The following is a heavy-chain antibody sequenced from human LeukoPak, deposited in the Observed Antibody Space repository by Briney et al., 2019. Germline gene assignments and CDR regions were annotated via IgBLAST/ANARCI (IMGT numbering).Heavy chain of an antibody. CDR2: SRNKAKSYTT. Sequence: GGSLRLSCVVSGFTFSDHFLDWVRQAPGKGLEWVGRSRNKAKSYTTEYAASVKGRSTISRDDSKNSLYLQMNSLKTEDTAVYYCVRVGSVAGSDYLDYWGQGTLVTVSS. CDR1: GFTFSDHF. J-gene: IGHJ4*02. D-gene: IGHD6-19*01. V-gene: IGHV3-72*01. CDR3: VRVGSVAGSDYLDY.